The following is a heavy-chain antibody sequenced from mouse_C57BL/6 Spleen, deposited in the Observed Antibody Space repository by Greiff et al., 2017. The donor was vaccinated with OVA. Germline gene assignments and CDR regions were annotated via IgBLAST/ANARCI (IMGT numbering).Heavy chain of an antibody. CDR3: TDYSNERYFDV. CDR1: GFTFSNYW. J-gene: IGHJ1*03. CDR2: IRLKSDNYAT. Sequence: EVKVEESGGGLVQPGGSMKLSCVASGFTFSNYWMNWVRQSPEKGLEWVAQIRLKSDNYATHYAESVKGRFTISRDDSKSSVYLQMNNLRAEDTGIYYCTDYSNERYFDVWGTGTTVTVSS. V-gene: IGHV6-3*01. D-gene: IGHD2-5*01.